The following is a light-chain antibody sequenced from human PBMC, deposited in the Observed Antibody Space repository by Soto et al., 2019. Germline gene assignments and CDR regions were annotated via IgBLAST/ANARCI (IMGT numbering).Light chain of an antibody. CDR3: NSYAGSNTYI. J-gene: IGLJ1*01. CDR1: SSDVGSYNF. CDR2: EVN. Sequence: QSALTQPPSASGSPGQSVTISCTGTSSDVGSYNFVSWYQHHPGKAPKLIIYEVNKRPSGVPNRFSGSKSGSTASLTVSGLQTDDEADYYCNSYAGSNTYIFGTGTKLTVL. V-gene: IGLV2-8*01.